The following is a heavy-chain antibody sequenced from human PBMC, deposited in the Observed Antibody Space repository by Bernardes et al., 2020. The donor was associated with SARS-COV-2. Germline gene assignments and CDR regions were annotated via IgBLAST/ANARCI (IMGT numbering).Heavy chain of an antibody. CDR1: GYTFTDYY. Sequence: ASVKVSCKASGYTFTDYYMSLVRQAPGQGLEWMGWINPNSGGTNYAQKFQGRVTMTCDTSISTAYMDLSRLRSDDTAVYYCARVGSGTYPPDFDYWGQGTLVTVSS. CDR2: INPNSGGT. D-gene: IGHD3-3*01. CDR3: ARVGSGTYPPDFDY. V-gene: IGHV1-2*02. J-gene: IGHJ4*02.